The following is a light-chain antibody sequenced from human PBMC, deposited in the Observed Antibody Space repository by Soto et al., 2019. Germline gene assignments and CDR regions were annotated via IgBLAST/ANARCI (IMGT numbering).Light chain of an antibody. Sequence: QSALTQPASVSGSPGQSITISCTGTSDDIGIYNLVSWYQQHPGKPPKLLICEVNTRPSGVSNRFSGSKSGNTASLTISGLQAEDEADYYCCSYAGTVAYVFGTGTKVTVL. CDR2: EVN. V-gene: IGLV2-23*02. J-gene: IGLJ1*01. CDR3: CSYAGTVAYV. CDR1: SDDIGIYNL.